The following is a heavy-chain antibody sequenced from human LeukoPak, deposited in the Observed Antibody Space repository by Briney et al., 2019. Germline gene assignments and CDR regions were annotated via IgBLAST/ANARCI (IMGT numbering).Heavy chain of an antibody. CDR3: ARLRVRGYGYGPWEGPTWLDY. D-gene: IGHD5-18*01. CDR2: FYYSGST. V-gene: IGHV4-39*07. Sequence: SETLSLTCTVSGGSISSRTYYWGWIRQPPGKGLEWIGSFYYSGSTYYNPSLKSRVTISLDTSKNQFSLKLSSVTATDTAVYYCARLRVRGYGYGPWEGPTWLDYWGQGTLVTVSS. CDR1: GGSISSRTYY. J-gene: IGHJ4*02.